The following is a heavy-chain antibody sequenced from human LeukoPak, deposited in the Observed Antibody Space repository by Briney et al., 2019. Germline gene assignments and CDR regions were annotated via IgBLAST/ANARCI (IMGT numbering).Heavy chain of an antibody. Sequence: PGRSLRLSCAASGSTFSSYAMHWVRQAPGKGLEWVAVISYDGSNKYYADSVKGRFTISRDNSKNTLYLQMNSLRAEDTAVYYCARDYRGYSSGWYYFDYWGQGTLVTVSS. CDR3: ARDYRGYSSGWYYFDY. CDR2: ISYDGSNK. D-gene: IGHD6-19*01. V-gene: IGHV3-30-3*01. CDR1: GSTFSSYA. J-gene: IGHJ4*02.